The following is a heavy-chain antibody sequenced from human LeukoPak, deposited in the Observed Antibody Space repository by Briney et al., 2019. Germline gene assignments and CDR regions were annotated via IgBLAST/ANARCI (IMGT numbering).Heavy chain of an antibody. J-gene: IGHJ4*02. CDR3: ARITGWLLLSHFDY. V-gene: IGHV4-34*01. Sequence: SETLSLTCAVYGGSFSGYYWSWIRQPPGKGLEWIGEINHSGSTNYNPSLKSRVTISVDTSKNQFSLKLSSVTAADTAVYYCARITGWLLLSHFDYWGQGTLVTVSS. CDR2: INHSGST. CDR1: GGSFSGYY. D-gene: IGHD3-22*01.